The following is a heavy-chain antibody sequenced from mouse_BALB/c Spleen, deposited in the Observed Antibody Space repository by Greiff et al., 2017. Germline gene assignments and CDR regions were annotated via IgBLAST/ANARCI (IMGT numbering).Heavy chain of an antibody. J-gene: IGHJ4*01. V-gene: IGHV1-18*01. CDR2: INPYNGGT. CDR3: ARRDYYRYDDAYYYAMDY. Sequence: EVQLQQSGPELVKPGASMKISCKASGYSFTGYTMNWVKQSHGKNLEWIGLINPYNGGTSYNQKFKGKATLTVDKSSSTAYMELLSLTSEDSAVYYCARRDYYRYDDAYYYAMDYWGQGTSVTVSS. CDR1: GYSFTGYT. D-gene: IGHD2-14*01.